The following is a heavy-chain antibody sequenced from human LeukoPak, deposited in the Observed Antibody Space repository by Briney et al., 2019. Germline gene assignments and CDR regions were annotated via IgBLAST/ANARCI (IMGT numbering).Heavy chain of an antibody. CDR1: GGFISSSSYY. V-gene: IGHV4-39*07. CDR3: ASMTTVTRYYYYYYYMDV. D-gene: IGHD4-17*01. J-gene: IGHJ6*03. Sequence: SETLSLTCTVSGGFISSSSYYWGWIRQPPGKGLEWIGSNYYSGSTYYSPSLKSRVTISVDTSKNQFSLKLSSVTAADTAVYYCASMTTVTRYYYYYYYMDVWGKGTTVTVSS. CDR2: NYYSGST.